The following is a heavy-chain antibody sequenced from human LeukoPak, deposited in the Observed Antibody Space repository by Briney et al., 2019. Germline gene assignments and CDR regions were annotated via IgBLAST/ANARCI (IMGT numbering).Heavy chain of an antibody. CDR1: GDSVSSNSAA. D-gene: IGHD3-9*01. CDR2: TYYRSKWYN. Sequence: SQTLSLTCAISGDSVSSNSAAWNWIRQSPSRGLEWLGRTYYRSKWYNDYAVSVKSRITINPDTSKNQFSLQLNSVTPEDTAVYYCARDLGGYDILTGSPSNYYMDVWGKGTTVTVSS. CDR3: ARDLGGYDILTGSPSNYYMDV. V-gene: IGHV6-1*01. J-gene: IGHJ6*03.